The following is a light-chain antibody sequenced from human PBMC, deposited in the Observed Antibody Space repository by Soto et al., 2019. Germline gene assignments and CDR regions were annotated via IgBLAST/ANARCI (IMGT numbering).Light chain of an antibody. CDR3: QAWGTSTYV. V-gene: IGLV3-1*01. J-gene: IGLJ1*01. CDR2: QDT. CDR1: KLGDKY. Sequence: SYELTQPPSVSVSPGQTASITCSGDKLGDKYVCWYQQKPGQSPVLVIYQDTKRPSGIPERFSGSNSGNTATLTISGTQAXXXADYYCQAWGTSTYVFGTGTKVTVL.